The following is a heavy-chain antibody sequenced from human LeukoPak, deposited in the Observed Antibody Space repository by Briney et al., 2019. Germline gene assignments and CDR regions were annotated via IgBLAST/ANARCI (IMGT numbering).Heavy chain of an antibody. CDR2: ISAYNGNT. CDR1: GYTFTSYG. J-gene: IGHJ4*02. Sequence: ASVKVSCKASGYTFTSYGISWVRQAPGQGLEWMGWISAYNGNTNYAQKLQGRVTMTTDTSTSTAYMELRSLRSDDTAVYYCARDLNPIVATIRPLYYWGQGTLVTVSS. V-gene: IGHV1-18*01. CDR3: ARDLNPIVATIRPLYY. D-gene: IGHD5-12*01.